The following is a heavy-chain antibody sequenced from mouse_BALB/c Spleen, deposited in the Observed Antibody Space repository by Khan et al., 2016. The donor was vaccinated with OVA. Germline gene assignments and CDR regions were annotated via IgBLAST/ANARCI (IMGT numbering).Heavy chain of an antibody. V-gene: IGHV1-7*01. CDR1: GYMFSSYW. D-gene: IGHD1-1*01. Sequence: QVQLQQSGAELAKPGASVKMSCKASGYMFSSYWMNWVKQRPGQGLEWIGYINPSSGYSEYNQKFKDKATLTADKSSSTDYMQLSSLTSEDSAVFFCARSCYGSLAYSGQGTLVTVSA. CDR3: ARSCYGSLAY. CDR2: INPSSGYS. J-gene: IGHJ3*01.